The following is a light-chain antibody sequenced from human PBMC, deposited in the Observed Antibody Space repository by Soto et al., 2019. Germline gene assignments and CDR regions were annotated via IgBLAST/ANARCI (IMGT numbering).Light chain of an antibody. CDR3: QQADHFPWT. Sequence: DLQMTQSPSSVSASVGDRVTITCWACQNVNSWVAWYQQRPGNAPKLLIYTASTLQSGVPSRFTGSGYGTDFTLTISSLQPEDSATYYCQQADHFPWTFGQGTKVQIK. J-gene: IGKJ1*01. CDR2: TAS. V-gene: IGKV1-12*01. CDR1: QNVNSW.